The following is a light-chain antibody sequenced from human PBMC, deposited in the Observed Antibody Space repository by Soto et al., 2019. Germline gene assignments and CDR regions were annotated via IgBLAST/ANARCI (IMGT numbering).Light chain of an antibody. CDR3: QQSYSTPRT. Sequence: DIQVTQSPSSLPASVGDRVTITCRASQSISTYLNWYHQRPGKAPKLLIYAASSLQSGVPSRFSGSGSGTDFTLPISSLQPEDFATYYCQQSYSTPRTFGQGTKVEIK. V-gene: IGKV1-39*01. CDR1: QSISTY. J-gene: IGKJ1*01. CDR2: AAS.